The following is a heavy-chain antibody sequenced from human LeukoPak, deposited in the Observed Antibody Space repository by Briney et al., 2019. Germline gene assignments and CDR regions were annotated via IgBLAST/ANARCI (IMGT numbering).Heavy chain of an antibody. J-gene: IGHJ4*02. CDR1: GFTFSSYA. V-gene: IGHV3-30-3*01. CDR2: ISYDGSNK. D-gene: IGHD3-22*01. Sequence: GGSLRLSCAASGFTFSSYAMHWVRQAPGKGLEWVAVISYDGSNKYYADSMKGRFTISRDNSKNTLYLQMNSLRAEDTAVYYCARGGGYYDSSGYYPMKKLDYWGQGTLVTVSS. CDR3: ARGGGYYDSSGYYPMKKLDY.